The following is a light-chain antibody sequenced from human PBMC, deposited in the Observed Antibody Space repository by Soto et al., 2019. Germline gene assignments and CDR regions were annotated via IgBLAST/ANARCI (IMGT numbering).Light chain of an antibody. J-gene: IGKJ2*03. V-gene: IGKV1-39*01. CDR3: QQLLGTRYS. CDR1: QNIRVY. Sequence: DIQMTQSPSSLSASVGDRVTITCRASQNIRVYLNWYQQKPGKAPKPLFYAASTLLSGVPSRFSGSGSGTDFTLTISSLKPDDFATYYCQQLLGTRYSFGQGTKLEI. CDR2: AAS.